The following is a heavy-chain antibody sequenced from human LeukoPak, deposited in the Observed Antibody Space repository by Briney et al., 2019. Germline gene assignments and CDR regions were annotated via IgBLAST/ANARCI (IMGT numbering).Heavy chain of an antibody. D-gene: IGHD2-21*01. CDR1: GFTLSTYA. V-gene: IGHV3-23*01. J-gene: IGHJ4*02. CDR3: AKAPVTSCRGAYCYPFDS. CDR2: TSSSDAGT. Sequence: GGSLRLSCAASGFTLSTYAMSWVRQTPGKGLEWVAATSSSDAGTYHADSVRGRFTISRDNSKNTLYLQMNSLRAEGAAVYFCAKAPVTSCRGAYCYPFDSWGQGTLVTVSS.